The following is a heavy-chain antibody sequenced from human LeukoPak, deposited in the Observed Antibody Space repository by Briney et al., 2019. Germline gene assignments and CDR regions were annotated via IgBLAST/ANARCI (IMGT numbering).Heavy chain of an antibody. Sequence: SETLSLTCTVSGDSINDYDWWSWVRQPPGKGLEWIGEIYHSGSTNYNPSLKSRVTISVDTSKNQFSLKLTSMTAADTAIYYCTRGFSFTPGRYGTKSGLCFDYWGQGALVPVSS. D-gene: IGHD2-8*01. CDR1: GDSINDYDW. CDR3: TRGFSFTPGRYGTKSGLCFDY. V-gene: IGHV4-4*02. CDR2: IYHSGST. J-gene: IGHJ4*02.